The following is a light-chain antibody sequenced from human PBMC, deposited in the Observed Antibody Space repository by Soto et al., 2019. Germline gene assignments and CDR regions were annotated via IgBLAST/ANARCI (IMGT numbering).Light chain of an antibody. V-gene: IGKV1-39*01. CDR1: QSISKY. CDR3: KQTYWM. CDR2: AAS. J-gene: IGKJ1*01. Sequence: DVQMTQSPSSLSASVGDRVTITCRASQSISKYLNWYQQKPGKAPNLLIYAASTLQTGVSSRFSGSGSGTHFTPTITSIKQEASETYYCKQTYWMFGQGTKVDSK.